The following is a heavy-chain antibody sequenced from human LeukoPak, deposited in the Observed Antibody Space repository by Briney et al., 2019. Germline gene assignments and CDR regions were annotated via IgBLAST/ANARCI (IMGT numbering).Heavy chain of an antibody. CDR1: GYTFTGYY. J-gene: IGHJ5*02. V-gene: IGHV1-2*02. CDR3: ARAEYSSGWFDP. CDR2: INPNSGGT. D-gene: IGHD6-19*01. Sequence: ASVKVSCRASGYTFTGYYMHWVRQAPGQGLEWMGWINPNSGGTNYAQKFQGRVTMTRDTSISTAYMELSRLRSDDTAVYYCARAEYSSGWFDPWGQGTLVTVSS.